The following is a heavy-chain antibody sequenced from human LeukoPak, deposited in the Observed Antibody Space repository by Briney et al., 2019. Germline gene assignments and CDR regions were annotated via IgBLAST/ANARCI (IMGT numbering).Heavy chain of an antibody. Sequence: GSLRLSCTASGFTFSTYWMTWVRQPPGKGLEWIGEINHNGSTNYNPSLKSRVTISVDTSKNQFSLKLSSVTAADTAVYYCARGLYSSSDWGQGTLVTVSS. V-gene: IGHV4-34*01. CDR2: INHNGST. CDR1: GFTFSTYW. J-gene: IGHJ4*02. D-gene: IGHD6-6*01. CDR3: ARGLYSSSD.